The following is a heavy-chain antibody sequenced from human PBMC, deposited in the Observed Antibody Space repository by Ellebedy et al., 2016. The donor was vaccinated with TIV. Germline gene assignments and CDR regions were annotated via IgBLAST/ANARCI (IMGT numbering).Heavy chain of an antibody. Sequence: AASVKVSCKASGYTFTSYGISWVRQAPGQGLEWMGIINPGGGGTSYAQKFQGRVTMTRDTSTSTVYMELSSLSSEDTALYYCARATLSGVFYGMDVWGQGTTVTVSS. J-gene: IGHJ6*02. CDR3: ARATLSGVFYGMDV. CDR1: GYTFTSYG. V-gene: IGHV1-46*01. D-gene: IGHD3-16*02. CDR2: INPGGGGT.